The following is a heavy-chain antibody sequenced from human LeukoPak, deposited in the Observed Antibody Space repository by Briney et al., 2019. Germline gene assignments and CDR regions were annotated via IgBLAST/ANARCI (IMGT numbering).Heavy chain of an antibody. V-gene: IGHV3-21*01. Sequence: GGSLRLSCAASGFTSSSCGFNWVRQAPGKGLEWVSSIGPTGTDRYYADSVRGRFTISRDNAKNSMYLQMDSLRDEDTAVYYCATETIGRHYDYWGQGTLLTVSS. CDR1: GFTSSSCG. J-gene: IGHJ4*02. CDR2: IGPTGTDR. D-gene: IGHD1-14*01. CDR3: ATETIGRHYDY.